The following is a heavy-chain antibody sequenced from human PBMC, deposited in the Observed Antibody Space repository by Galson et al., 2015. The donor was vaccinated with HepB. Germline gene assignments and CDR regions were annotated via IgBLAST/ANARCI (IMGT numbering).Heavy chain of an antibody. J-gene: IGHJ4*02. CDR1: GYTFNTYW. CDR2: VYPGDSDT. Sequence: QSGAEVKKPGGSLKISCRTSGYTFNTYWIGWVRQMPGKGLEWMGIVYPGDSDTRYNPSFQGQVTISADKSISTAYLQWSSLKASDTAMYYCARLWNYYGSGSSPFDYWGQGTLVTVSS. V-gene: IGHV5-51*03. CDR3: ARLWNYYGSGSSPFDY. D-gene: IGHD3-10*01.